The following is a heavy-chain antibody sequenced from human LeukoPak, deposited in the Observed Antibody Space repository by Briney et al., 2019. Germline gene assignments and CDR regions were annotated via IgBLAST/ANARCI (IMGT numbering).Heavy chain of an antibody. CDR3: AKEGSSWYSDYFDY. J-gene: IGHJ4*02. CDR2: ISGSGGST. D-gene: IGHD6-13*01. Sequence: GGSLRLSCAASEFTFSNYAMNWVRQAPGKGLEWVSAISGSGGSTYYADSVKGRFTISRDNSKNTLYLQMNSLRAEDTAVYYCAKEGSSWYSDYFDYWGQGTLVTVSS. CDR1: EFTFSNYA. V-gene: IGHV3-23*01.